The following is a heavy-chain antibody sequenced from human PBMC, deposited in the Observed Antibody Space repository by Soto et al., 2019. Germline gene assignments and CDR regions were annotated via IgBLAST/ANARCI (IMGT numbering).Heavy chain of an antibody. CDR1: GYSFTTYW. J-gene: IGHJ6*02. CDR3: ATQAGGPGRRVGGMDV. V-gene: IGHV5-51*01. CDR2: IYPGDSGT. D-gene: IGHD2-8*02. Sequence: GESLKLSCKGSGYSFTTYWIGWVRQMPGKGLEWVGIIYPGDSGTRYSPSFQGQVTISTDKSISTAYLQWSSLKASDTAMYYGATQAGGPGRRVGGMDVWGQGTTVTGS.